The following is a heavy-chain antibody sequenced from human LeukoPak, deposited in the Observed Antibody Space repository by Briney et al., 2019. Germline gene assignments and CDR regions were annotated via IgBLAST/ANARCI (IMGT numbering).Heavy chain of an antibody. CDR1: GFTFSSYA. J-gene: IGHJ4*02. V-gene: IGHV3-64*01. Sequence: GGSLRLSCAASGFTFSSYAMHWVRQAPGKGLEYVSAISRNGGSTYYANSVKGRFTISRDNYKNTLYLQMGRLRAEDMAVYYCARGSPVTTADYWGQGTLVTVSS. CDR3: ARGSPVTTADY. CDR2: ISRNGGST. D-gene: IGHD4-17*01.